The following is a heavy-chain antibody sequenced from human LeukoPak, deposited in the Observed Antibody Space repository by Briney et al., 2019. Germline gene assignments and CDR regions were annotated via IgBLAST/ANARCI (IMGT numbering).Heavy chain of an antibody. J-gene: IGHJ4*02. CDR3: ARDRGFGEPFDY. CDR1: GYTFTGYY. V-gene: IGHV1-69*13. Sequence: SVKVSCKASGYTFTGYYMHWVRQAPGQGLEWMGGIIPIFGTANYAQKFQGRVTITADESTSTAYMELSSLRSEDTAVYYCARDRGFGEPFDYWGQGTLVTVSS. CDR2: IIPIFGTA. D-gene: IGHD3-10*01.